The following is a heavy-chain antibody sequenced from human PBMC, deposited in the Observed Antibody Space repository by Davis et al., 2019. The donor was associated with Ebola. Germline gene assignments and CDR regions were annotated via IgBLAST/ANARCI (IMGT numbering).Heavy chain of an antibody. CDR3: AKGGSSWVYWFDP. CDR1: GFTFNIFD. Sequence: GESLKISCAASGFTFNIFDMHWVRQAPGKGLEWVAVISYDGSYKYYADSVKGRLTISRDNSKNTLYLQMNSLRAEDTAVYYCAKGGSSWVYWFDPWGQGTLVTVSS. CDR2: ISYDGSYK. J-gene: IGHJ5*02. V-gene: IGHV3-30*18. D-gene: IGHD6-13*01.